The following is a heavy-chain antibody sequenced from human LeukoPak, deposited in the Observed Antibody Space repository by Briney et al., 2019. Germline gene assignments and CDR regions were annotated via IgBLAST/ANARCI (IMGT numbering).Heavy chain of an antibody. Sequence: SETLSLTCAVYGGSFSGYYWSWIRQPPGKGLEWIGEINHSGSTNYNPSLKSRVTMSVDTSKNQFSLKLSSVTAADTAVYYCAGGKRITIFGVVTLKGEWFDPWGQGTLVTVSS. J-gene: IGHJ5*02. CDR3: AGGKRITIFGVVTLKGEWFDP. CDR2: INHSGST. D-gene: IGHD3-3*01. V-gene: IGHV4-34*01. CDR1: GGSFSGYY.